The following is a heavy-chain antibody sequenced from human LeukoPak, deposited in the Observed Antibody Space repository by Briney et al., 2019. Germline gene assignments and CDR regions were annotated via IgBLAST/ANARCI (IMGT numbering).Heavy chain of an antibody. CDR1: GGSISSGGYY. CDR3: AREYGDNYYFDY. D-gene: IGHD4-17*01. J-gene: IGHJ4*02. Sequence: SETLSLTCTVSGGSISSGGYYWNWIRQHPGKGLEWIGYIYYSGSTYCNPSLKSQVTISVDTSKNQFSLKLSSVTAADTAVYYCAREYGDNYYFDYWGQGTLVTVSS. CDR2: IYYSGST. V-gene: IGHV4-31*01.